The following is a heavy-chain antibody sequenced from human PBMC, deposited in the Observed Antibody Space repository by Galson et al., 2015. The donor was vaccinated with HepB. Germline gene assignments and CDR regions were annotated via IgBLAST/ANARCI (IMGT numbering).Heavy chain of an antibody. CDR3: ARVGPHTVTIDY. D-gene: IGHD4-17*01. Sequence: SVKVSCKASGGTFSSYAISWVRQAPGQGLEWMGGIIPIFGTANYAQKFQGRVTITADESTSTAYMELSSLRSEDTAVYYCARVGPHTVTIDYWGQGTLVTVSS. J-gene: IGHJ4*02. V-gene: IGHV1-69*13. CDR2: IIPIFGTA. CDR1: GGTFSSYA.